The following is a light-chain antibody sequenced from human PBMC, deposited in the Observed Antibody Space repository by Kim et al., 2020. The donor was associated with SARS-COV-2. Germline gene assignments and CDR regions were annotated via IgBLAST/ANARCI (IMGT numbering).Light chain of an antibody. Sequence: GGTVTLTCDLSSGSVSTNDYPSWYQQTPGQAPRTLIYSTNTRSSGVPDRFSGSILGNKAALTITGAQADDESAYYCVLYMGSGIWVFGGGTQLTVL. CDR1: SGSVSTNDY. V-gene: IGLV8-61*01. J-gene: IGLJ2*01. CDR3: VLYMGSGIWV. CDR2: STN.